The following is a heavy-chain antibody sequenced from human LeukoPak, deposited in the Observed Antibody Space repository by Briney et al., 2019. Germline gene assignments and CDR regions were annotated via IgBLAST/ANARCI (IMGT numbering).Heavy chain of an antibody. D-gene: IGHD5-24*01. CDR1: DESFSGYY. V-gene: IGHV4-34*01. CDR2: ISHSGST. Sequence: SDTLSLTCAVYDESFSGYYLGWIRQPPGKGLEWIGDISHSGSTNYNPSLKSRVTVSVDTSKNQFSLKLSSVTAADTAVYYCATEPRGMPTIGYFDSRGQGTLVTVSS. CDR3: ATEPRGMPTIGYFDS. J-gene: IGHJ4*02.